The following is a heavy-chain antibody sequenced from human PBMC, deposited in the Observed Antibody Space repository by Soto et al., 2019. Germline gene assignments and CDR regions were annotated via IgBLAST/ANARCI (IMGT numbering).Heavy chain of an antibody. J-gene: IGHJ4*02. CDR1: GFTFTSSA. D-gene: IGHD4-17*01. V-gene: IGHV1-58*01. CDR3: ARNYGDNQPHDY. CDR2: IVVCSGNT. Sequence: SVKVPCKASGFTFTSSAVQWVRQARGQGLEWIGWIVVCSGNTNYAQKLQERVTMTTDTSTSTAYMELRSLRSDDTAVYYCARNYGDNQPHDYWGQGTLVTVSS.